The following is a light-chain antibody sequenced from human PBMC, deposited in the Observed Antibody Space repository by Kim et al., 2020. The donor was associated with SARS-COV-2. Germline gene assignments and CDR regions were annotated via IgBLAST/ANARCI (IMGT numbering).Light chain of an antibody. CDR3: LQDYTYPYT. CDR2: AVS. V-gene: IGKV1-6*01. J-gene: IGKJ2*01. CDR1: QGVGND. Sequence: AIQMTQSPSSLFASVGDRVTITCRASQGVGNDLGWYQQKPGKAPKLLTYAVSSLESGVPSRFSGSGSGTEFTLTISSLQPEDFATYYCLQDYTYPYTFGQGTNWRS.